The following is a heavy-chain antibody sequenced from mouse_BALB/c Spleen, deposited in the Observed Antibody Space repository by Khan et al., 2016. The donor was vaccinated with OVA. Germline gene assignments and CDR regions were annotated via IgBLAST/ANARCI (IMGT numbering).Heavy chain of an antibody. Sequence: EVQLVESGPGLVKPSQSLSLTCTVSGYSITSDYAWNWIRQFPGNKLEWMGYISYSGSTTYNTSLKSRISITRDTSKDQFFLQLKSVTSEDTATXYCASALGRYYALDYWGQGTSVTVSS. CDR1: GYSITSDYA. CDR2: ISYSGST. J-gene: IGHJ4*01. V-gene: IGHV3-2*02. D-gene: IGHD4-1*01. CDR3: ASALGRYYALDY.